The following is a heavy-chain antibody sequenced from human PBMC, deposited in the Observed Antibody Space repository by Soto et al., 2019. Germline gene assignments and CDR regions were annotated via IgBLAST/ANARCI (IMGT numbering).Heavy chain of an antibody. CDR3: VVGITTLGP. CDR2: ISGSGGTT. J-gene: IGHJ5*02. Sequence: LQLLESGGGLLQPGESLRLSCSASGFTFSTYGMSWVRQAPGKGLEWVSSISGSGGTTYYTDAVKGRFTISRDNSKNPRYVQMNSLRADATAGYYSVVGITTLGPSAQGTLVTVAS. V-gene: IGHV3-23*01. D-gene: IGHD1-26*01. CDR1: GFTFSTYG.